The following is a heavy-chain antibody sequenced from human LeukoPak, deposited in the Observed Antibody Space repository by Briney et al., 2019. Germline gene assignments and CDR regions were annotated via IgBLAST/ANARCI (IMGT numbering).Heavy chain of an antibody. Sequence: GASVKVSCKASGYTFTSYYMHWVRQAPGQGLEWMGIINPSGGSTSYAQKFQGRVIMTRDTSTSTVYMELSSLRSDDTAVYYCARGGCSGGSCYFVNYYYMDVWGKGTTVTISS. D-gene: IGHD2-15*01. J-gene: IGHJ6*03. V-gene: IGHV1-46*01. CDR2: INPSGGST. CDR3: ARGGCSGGSCYFVNYYYMDV. CDR1: GYTFTSYY.